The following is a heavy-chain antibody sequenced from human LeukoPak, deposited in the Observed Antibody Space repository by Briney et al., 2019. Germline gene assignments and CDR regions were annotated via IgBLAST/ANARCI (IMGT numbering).Heavy chain of an antibody. CDR3: ARLVTMVRGVIRRGYYFDC. J-gene: IGHJ4*02. D-gene: IGHD3-10*01. V-gene: IGHV4-59*08. CDR1: GGSISSYY. Sequence: SETLSLTCTVSGGSISSYYWRWIRQPPGKGLEWIGYIYYSGSTNYNPSLKSRVTISVDTSKNQFSLKLSSVTAADTAVYYCARLVTMVRGVIRRGYYFDCWGQGTLVTVSS. CDR2: IYYSGST.